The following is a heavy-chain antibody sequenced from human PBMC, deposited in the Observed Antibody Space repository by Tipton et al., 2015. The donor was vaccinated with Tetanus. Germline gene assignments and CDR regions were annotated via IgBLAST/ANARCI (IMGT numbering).Heavy chain of an antibody. CDR3: ARGGLTPYEKDY. Sequence: TLSLTCSVSGAFSSSYYWGWIRQAPGKGLEWIGYIFYSGSTNYNPSVKSRVSISLETSKRQVSLTVNSVNAADTAVYYCARGGLTPYEKDYWGQGALVTVSS. D-gene: IGHD3-3*01. J-gene: IGHJ4*02. CDR1: GAFSSSYY. V-gene: IGHV4-59*01. CDR2: IFYSGST.